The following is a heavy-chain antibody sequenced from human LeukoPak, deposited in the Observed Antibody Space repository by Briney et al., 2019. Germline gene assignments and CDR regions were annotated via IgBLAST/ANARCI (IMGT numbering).Heavy chain of an antibody. J-gene: IGHJ4*02. CDR2: IRSKRYGGTT. CDR1: GFTFGESV. CDR3: ARSYDVLAAYFPPDY. D-gene: IGHD3-9*01. V-gene: IGHV3-49*03. Sequence: GGSLRLSCTTSGFTFGESVMSWFRQAPGKGLEWVGLIRSKRYGGTTQCAASVKGRFTISRDDSKSIAYLPMNSLKTEETAVYFCARSYDVLAAYFPPDYWGQGTLVTVSS.